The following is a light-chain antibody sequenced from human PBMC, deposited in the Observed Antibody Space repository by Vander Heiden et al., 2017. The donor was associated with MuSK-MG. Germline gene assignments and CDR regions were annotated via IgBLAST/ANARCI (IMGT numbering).Light chain of an antibody. Sequence: DTQMTQSPSSLPASVGDRVIITCRASQDISPYLAWFQQKPGKAPKSLIYGVSKLQSGVPSRFIGSGTGTDFTLTISILQPDDFATYYCQKYDTYPLTFGGGTKVEIK. CDR3: QKYDTYPLT. CDR1: QDISPY. J-gene: IGKJ4*01. V-gene: IGKV1-16*01. CDR2: GVS.